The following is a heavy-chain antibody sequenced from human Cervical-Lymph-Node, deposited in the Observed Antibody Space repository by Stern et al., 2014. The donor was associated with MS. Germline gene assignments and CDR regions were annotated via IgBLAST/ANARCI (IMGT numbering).Heavy chain of an antibody. CDR2: INPNTGVT. Sequence: QVQLVQSGAEVKKPGASVKVSCTASGYTSTGFFLHWVRQAPGQGLEWVGWINPNTGVTKSAQKFQGWVTLTRDTSINTVYMELNRLKSDDTAVFYCARGYPFFDNWGQGTLVTVSS. CDR1: GYTSTGFF. V-gene: IGHV1-2*04. J-gene: IGHJ4*02. D-gene: IGHD2-15*01. CDR3: ARGYPFFDN.